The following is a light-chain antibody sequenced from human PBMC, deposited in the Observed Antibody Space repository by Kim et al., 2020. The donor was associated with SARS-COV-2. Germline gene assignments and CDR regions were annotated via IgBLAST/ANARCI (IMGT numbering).Light chain of an antibody. CDR1: QSISSH. J-gene: IGKJ3*01. CDR3: RQSYITPFT. CDR2: AAS. V-gene: IGKV1-39*01. Sequence: DIQMTQSPSSLSASVGDRVTITCRTSQSISSHLNWYHQKPGRAPKLLIYAASTLQGGVPSRFSGSGSETDFTLTISSLQPEDFGTYFCRQSYITPFTVGPGTKVDIK.